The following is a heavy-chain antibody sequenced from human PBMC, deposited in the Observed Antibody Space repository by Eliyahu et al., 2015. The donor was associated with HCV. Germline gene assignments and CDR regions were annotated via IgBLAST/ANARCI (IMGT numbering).Heavy chain of an antibody. CDR1: GFTFSSYA. Sequence: QVQLVXSGGGVVQXGRSLRLXXXASGFTFSSYAMHWVRQAPGKGLEWVAVISXDGSNKYYADSVKGRFTISRDNSKNTLYLQMNSLRAEDTAVYYCARDRGFLGAEDYWGQGTLVTVSS. CDR2: ISXDGSNK. CDR3: ARDRGFLGAEDY. V-gene: IGHV3-30*04. J-gene: IGHJ4*02. D-gene: IGHD1-26*01.